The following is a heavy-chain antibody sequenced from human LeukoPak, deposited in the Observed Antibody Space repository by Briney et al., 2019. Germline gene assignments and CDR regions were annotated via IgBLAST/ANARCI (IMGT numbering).Heavy chain of an antibody. CDR3: ARDRVLLWFGESYYFDY. D-gene: IGHD3-10*01. Sequence: PGGSLRLSCAASGFTFSSYWMHWVRQAPGKGLVWVSRINSDGSSTNYADSVKGRFTISRDNAKNTLYLQMNSLRAEDTAVYYCARDRVLLWFGESYYFDYWGQGTLVTVSS. CDR1: GFTFSSYW. V-gene: IGHV3-74*01. J-gene: IGHJ4*02. CDR2: INSDGSST.